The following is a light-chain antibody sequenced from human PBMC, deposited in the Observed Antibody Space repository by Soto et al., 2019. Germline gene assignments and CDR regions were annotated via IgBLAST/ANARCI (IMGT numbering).Light chain of an antibody. V-gene: IGKV1-12*01. J-gene: IGKJ1*01. Sequence: DIQMTQSPSSVSASVGDRVTITCRASQGIIKWLAWYQQKPGKAPKLLIYSASSLQSGVPSRFSGSGSGTEFTLTVSSLQSEDFAVYYCQQYNLWPRTFGQGTKVDIK. CDR3: QQYNLWPRT. CDR1: QGIIKW. CDR2: SAS.